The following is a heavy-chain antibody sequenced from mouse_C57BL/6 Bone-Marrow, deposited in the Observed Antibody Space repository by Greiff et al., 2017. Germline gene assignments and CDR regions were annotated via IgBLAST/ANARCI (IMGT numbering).Heavy chain of an antibody. CDR1: GYSITSGYY. J-gene: IGHJ1*03. CDR2: LSYDGSN. Sequence: EVQLQQSGPGLVKPSQSLSLTCSVTGYSITSGYYWNWIRQFPGNKLEWMGYLSYDGSNNYNPSLKNRISITRDTSNNQFFLKLNSVTTEDTATYYCARESLWYFEVWGTGTTVTGSS. CDR3: ARESLWYFEV. D-gene: IGHD6-2*01. V-gene: IGHV3-6*01.